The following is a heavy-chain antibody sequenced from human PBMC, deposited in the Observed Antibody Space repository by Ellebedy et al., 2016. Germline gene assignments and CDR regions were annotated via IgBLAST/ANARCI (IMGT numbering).Heavy chain of an antibody. Sequence: GESLKISCAASGFAFNTYSMNWVRQAPGKGLEWVSSINSNSRNIYYAVSVRGRFTISRDNAKNSLYLQMNSLRADDTAVYYCARHYHDTTGYPYWGQGTLVTVSS. CDR1: GFAFNTYS. CDR3: ARHYHDTTGYPY. V-gene: IGHV3-21*01. D-gene: IGHD3-22*01. CDR2: INSNSRNI. J-gene: IGHJ4*02.